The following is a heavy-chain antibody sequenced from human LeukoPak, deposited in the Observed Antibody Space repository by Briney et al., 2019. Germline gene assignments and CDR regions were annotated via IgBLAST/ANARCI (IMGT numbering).Heavy chain of an antibody. CDR1: GGTFSSYA. CDR2: ISTYNGNT. CDR3: ARDPGYSSGWTHSYYGMDV. J-gene: IGHJ6*02. D-gene: IGHD6-19*01. V-gene: IGHV1-18*01. Sequence: ASVKVSCEASGGTFSSYAISWVRQAPGQGLQWMGWISTYNGNTNYAQKLQGRVTMTTDTSTGTAYMELRSLRSDDTAVYYCARDPGYSSGWTHSYYGMDVWGQGTTVTVSS.